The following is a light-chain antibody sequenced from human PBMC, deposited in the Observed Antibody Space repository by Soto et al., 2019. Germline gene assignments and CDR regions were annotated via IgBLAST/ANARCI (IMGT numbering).Light chain of an antibody. CDR2: DTS. CDR1: QSVSNH. Sequence: EIVLTQSPATLSLSPGERATLSCNASQSVSNHLAWYQQKPGQAPRLLIYDTSKRATGSPARFSGSGSGTDFTLTISSLEPEDFAVYYCQLRNSWPPVFTFGPGTKVDIK. V-gene: IGKV3-11*01. J-gene: IGKJ3*01. CDR3: QLRNSWPPVFT.